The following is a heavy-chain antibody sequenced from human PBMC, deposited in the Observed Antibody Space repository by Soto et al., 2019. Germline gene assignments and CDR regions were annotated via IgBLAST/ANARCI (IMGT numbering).Heavy chain of an antibody. V-gene: IGHV5-51*01. Sequence: GDSLKISCKCSGYTFTDYWIARVRQMPVKGLEWMGMISPGDSDTRYSPSFQGQGTIAADKSMTTAYLQWNSLKASDTAMYYCARISRVPAKGRNSGMEIWDQETTVTVSS. CDR1: GYTFTDYW. J-gene: IGHJ6*02. CDR3: ARISRVPAKGRNSGMEI. CDR2: ISPGDSDT. D-gene: IGHD2-15*01.